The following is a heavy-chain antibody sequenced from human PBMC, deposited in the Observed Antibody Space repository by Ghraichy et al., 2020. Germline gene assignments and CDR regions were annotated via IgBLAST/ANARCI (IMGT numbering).Heavy chain of an antibody. CDR2: IKSKTDGGTA. Sequence: GGSLRLSCAASGFTFSNAWMNWVRQAPGKGLEWVGRIKSKTDGGTADYPAPVKGRFTISRDDPKNTLYLQMNSLKTEDTAVYYCTTKLKDYYDSSGYFDLWGQGTMVTVSS. CDR3: TTKLKDYYDSSGYFDL. D-gene: IGHD3-22*01. J-gene: IGHJ3*01. V-gene: IGHV3-15*01. CDR1: GFTFSNAW.